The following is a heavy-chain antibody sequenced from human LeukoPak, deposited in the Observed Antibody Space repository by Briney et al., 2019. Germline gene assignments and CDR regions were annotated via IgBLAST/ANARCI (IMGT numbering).Heavy chain of an antibody. V-gene: IGHV1-69*04. Sequence: SVKVSCKASGGTFSRYAISWVRQAPGQGLEWMGRIIPILDITNYAQKFQGRVTITADKSTSTAYMELSSLRSEDTAVYYCARDFSTVTLNFDYWGQGTLVTVSS. CDR2: IIPILDIT. J-gene: IGHJ4*02. D-gene: IGHD4-17*01. CDR1: GGTFSRYA. CDR3: ARDFSTVTLNFDY.